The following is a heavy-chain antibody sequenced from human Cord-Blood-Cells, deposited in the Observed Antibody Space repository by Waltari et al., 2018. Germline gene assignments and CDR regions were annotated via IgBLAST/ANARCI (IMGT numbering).Heavy chain of an antibody. J-gene: IGHJ4*02. Sequence: EVQLVESGGGLVQPGGSLRLSCAASGFTFRSYSMNWVRQAPGKGLECVSYISSSSSTIDYADSVKGRFTISRDNAKNSLYLQMNSLRDEDTAVYYCARVLTLSSAYYFDYWGQGTLVTVSS. D-gene: IGHD3-9*01. CDR1: GFTFRSYS. V-gene: IGHV3-48*02. CDR2: ISSSSSTI. CDR3: ARVLTLSSAYYFDY.